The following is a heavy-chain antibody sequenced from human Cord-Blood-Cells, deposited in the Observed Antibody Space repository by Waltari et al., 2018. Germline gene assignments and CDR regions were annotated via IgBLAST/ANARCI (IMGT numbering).Heavy chain of an antibody. V-gene: IGHV4-34*01. CDR3: ARSPGSWYYFDY. CDR1: GGSFSGYY. CDR2: INHSGRT. D-gene: IGHD6-13*01. J-gene: IGHJ4*02. Sequence: QVQLQQWGAGLLKTSETLSLTCAVYGGSFSGYYWSWIRQPPGKALEWIGEINHSGRTNYNPSLKSRGTISVDTSKNQFSLKLSSVPAADTSMYYCARSPGSWYYFDYWGQGTLVTVSS.